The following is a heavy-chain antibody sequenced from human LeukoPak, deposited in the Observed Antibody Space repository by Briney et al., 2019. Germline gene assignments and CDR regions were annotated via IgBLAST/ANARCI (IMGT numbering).Heavy chain of an antibody. CDR2: INHSGST. J-gene: IGHJ3*02. D-gene: IGHD6-13*01. CDR3: ARARYSSSWYGHHAFDI. V-gene: IGHV4-34*01. Sequence: SETLSLTCAVDGGSFSGYYWSWIRQPPGKGLEWIGEINHSGSTNYNPSVKSRVTISVDPSKHQFSPKLSSVTAPNTAVYYCARARYSSSWYGHHAFDIWGQGTMATVSS. CDR1: GGSFSGYY.